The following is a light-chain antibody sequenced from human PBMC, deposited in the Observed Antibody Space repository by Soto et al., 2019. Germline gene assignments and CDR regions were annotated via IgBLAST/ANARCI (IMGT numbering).Light chain of an antibody. CDR3: QQYSGSPIT. J-gene: IGKJ5*01. CDR2: GAS. CDR1: QSVTTR. V-gene: IGKV3-20*01. Sequence: IVLTQSPGTLSLSPGERVTLSCSASQSVTTRLAWYQHKPGQAPTLLMSGASNMASGVPVRLSGSGSVTDFTLTITILEPEDFALYYCQQYSGSPITFGLGTRREIK.